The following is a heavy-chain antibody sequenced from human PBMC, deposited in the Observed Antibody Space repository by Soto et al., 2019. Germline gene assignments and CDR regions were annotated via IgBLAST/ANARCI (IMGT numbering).Heavy chain of an antibody. D-gene: IGHD6-13*01. CDR2: ISANNGNT. CDR1: GYTFPSFG. Sequence: QVQLVQSGAEVRKPGASGKVSCKASGYTFPSFGISWLRQAPGQGLEWMGGISANNGNTNYAQKLQGRVTMTTDTSTSTAYMELRSLRSDDTAVYYCARVAGYSSSRLNDYWGQGTLVTVSS. J-gene: IGHJ4*02. CDR3: ARVAGYSSSRLNDY. V-gene: IGHV1-18*01.